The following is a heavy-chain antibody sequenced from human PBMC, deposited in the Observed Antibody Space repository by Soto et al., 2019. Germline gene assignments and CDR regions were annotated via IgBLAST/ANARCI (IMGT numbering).Heavy chain of an antibody. V-gene: IGHV3-48*02. CDR2: ISSSSSTI. D-gene: IGHD3-10*01. CDR1: GFTFSSYS. Sequence: VQLVESGGGLVQPGGSLRLSCAASGFTFSSYSMNWVRQAPGKGLEWVSYISSSSSTIYYADSVKGRFTISRDNAKNSLYLQMNSLRDEDTAVYYCARDRPVRGVGPYYYYYGMDVWGQGTTVTVSS. CDR3: ARDRPVRGVGPYYYYYGMDV. J-gene: IGHJ6*02.